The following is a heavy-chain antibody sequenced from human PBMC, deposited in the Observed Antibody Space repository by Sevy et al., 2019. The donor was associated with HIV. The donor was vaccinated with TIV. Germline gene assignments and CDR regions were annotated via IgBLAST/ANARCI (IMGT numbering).Heavy chain of an antibody. V-gene: IGHV3-33*01. D-gene: IGHD1-1*01. CDR2: IWNDGRTK. CDR1: GFTFRSFS. J-gene: IGHJ5*01. CDR3: ARDSARVIVPTAGFDS. Sequence: GGSLRLSCSASGFTFRSFSMHWVRPAPGKGLEWVAAIWNDGRTKQYADSVKGRLTISRDNSKNMLSLEMNRLRAADTGLYFCARDSARVIVPTAGFDSWGQGTVVTVSS.